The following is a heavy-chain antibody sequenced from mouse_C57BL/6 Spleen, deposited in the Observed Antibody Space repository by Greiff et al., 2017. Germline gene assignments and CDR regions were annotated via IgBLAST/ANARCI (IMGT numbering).Heavy chain of an antibody. Sequence: VQLQQSGAELVRPGASVKLSCKASGYTFTSYGISWVQQRPGKGLEWIGEIYPRSGNTYYNEKFKGKATLPADKSSSTAYMELRSLTSEDSAVYFCSREDYWGQGTTLTVSS. CDR3: SREDY. V-gene: IGHV1-81*01. J-gene: IGHJ2*01. CDR1: GYTFTSYG. CDR2: IYPRSGNT.